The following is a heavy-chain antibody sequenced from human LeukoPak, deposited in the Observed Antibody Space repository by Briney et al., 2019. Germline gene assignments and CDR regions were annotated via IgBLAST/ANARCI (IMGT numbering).Heavy chain of an antibody. J-gene: IGHJ6*04. Sequence: ASVKVSCKASGYTFTGYYMHWARQAPGQGLEWMGWINPNSGGTNYAQKFQGWVTMTRDTSISTAYMELSRLRSDDTAVYYCARDGGGIAAAAYYYYYGMDVWGKGTTVTVSS. V-gene: IGHV1-2*04. CDR1: GYTFTGYY. CDR2: INPNSGGT. D-gene: IGHD6-13*01. CDR3: ARDGGGIAAAAYYYYYGMDV.